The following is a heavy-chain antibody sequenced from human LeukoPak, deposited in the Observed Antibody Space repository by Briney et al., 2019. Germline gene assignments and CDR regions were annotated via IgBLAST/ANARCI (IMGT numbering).Heavy chain of an antibody. CDR3: ARVAGTLFNYHFDY. D-gene: IGHD4-11*01. Sequence: ASVKVSCKASGYTFTGYYMHWVRQAPGQGLEWMGWINPNSGGTNYAQKFQGRVTMTRDTSISTAYVELSRLRSDDTAVYYCARVAGTLFNYHFDYWGQGTLVTVSS. CDR1: GYTFTGYY. V-gene: IGHV1-2*02. CDR2: INPNSGGT. J-gene: IGHJ4*02.